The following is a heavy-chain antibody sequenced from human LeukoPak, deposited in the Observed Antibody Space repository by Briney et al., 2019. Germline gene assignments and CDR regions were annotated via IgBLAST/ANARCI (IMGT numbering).Heavy chain of an antibody. CDR2: ISSNGGST. D-gene: IGHD4-11*01. J-gene: IGHJ4*02. CDR1: GFTFSDHA. CDR3: VKGGVVTTRPCDY. V-gene: IGHV3-64D*06. Sequence: PGGSLRLSCSASGFTFSDHAMHWVRQAPGKGPEYVSAISSNGGSTYYADSVKGRFTISRDNSKNTLHLQMSSLRAEDTAVYCCVKGGVVTTRPCDYWGQGTLVTVSP.